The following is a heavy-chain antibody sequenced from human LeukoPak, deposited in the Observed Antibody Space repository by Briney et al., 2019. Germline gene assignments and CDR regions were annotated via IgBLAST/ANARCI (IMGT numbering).Heavy chain of an antibody. J-gene: IGHJ4*02. CDR2: IIPMFYTT. D-gene: IGHD6-19*01. CDR3: AREAYSSGWYYFDY. CDR1: GGTFSSYA. Sequence: ASVKVSCKASGGTFSSYAISWVRQAPGQGLEWMGRIIPMFYTTNYAQKFQGRITITTDESTSTAYMELSSLKSEDTALYYCAREAYSSGWYYFDYWGQGTLVIVSS. V-gene: IGHV1-69*05.